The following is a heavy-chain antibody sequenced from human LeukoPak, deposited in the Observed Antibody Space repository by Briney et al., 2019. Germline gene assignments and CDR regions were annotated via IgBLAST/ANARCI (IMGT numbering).Heavy chain of an antibody. CDR3: ASDGSVGATAY. CDR1: GYTFTSYG. J-gene: IGHJ4*02. V-gene: IGHV1-18*01. Sequence: ASVKVSCKASGYTFTSYGISWVRQAPGQGLEWMGWISAYNGNTNYAQKFQGRVTITTDESTSTAYMELSSLRSEDTAVYYCASDGSVGATAYWGQGTLVTVSS. CDR2: ISAYNGNT. D-gene: IGHD1-26*01.